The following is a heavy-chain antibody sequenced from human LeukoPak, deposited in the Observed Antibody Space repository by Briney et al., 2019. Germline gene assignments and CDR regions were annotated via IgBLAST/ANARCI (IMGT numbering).Heavy chain of an antibody. Sequence: PGGSLRLSCAASGFTFDDYAMHWVRQAPGKGLEWVSGISWNSGSIGYADSVKGRSTISRDNAKNSLYLQMNSLRTEDTAFYYCARDLSRDFDSGRFDYWGRGTLVTVSS. V-gene: IGHV3-9*01. D-gene: IGHD3-22*01. CDR2: ISWNSGSI. CDR1: GFTFDDYA. J-gene: IGHJ4*02. CDR3: ARDLSRDFDSGRFDY.